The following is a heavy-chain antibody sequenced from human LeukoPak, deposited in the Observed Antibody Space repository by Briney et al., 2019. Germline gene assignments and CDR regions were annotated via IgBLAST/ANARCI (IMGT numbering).Heavy chain of an antibody. J-gene: IGHJ4*02. CDR2: INPKSGGT. CDR3: VPSANYYYFDY. CDR1: GYTFTNYY. Sequence: ASVKVSCKASGYTFTNYYMHWMRQGPGLGFEWMGWINPKSGGTSYPQKFQGRLTMTRDTSISTAYMELSRLGSDDTAVYYCVPSANYYYFDYWGQGTLVTVSS. V-gene: IGHV1-2*02. D-gene: IGHD1-26*01.